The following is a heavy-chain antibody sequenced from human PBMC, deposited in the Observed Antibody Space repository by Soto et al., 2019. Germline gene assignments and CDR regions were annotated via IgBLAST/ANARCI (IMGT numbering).Heavy chain of an antibody. V-gene: IGHV4-30-4*01. J-gene: IGHJ3*02. CDR1: GDSITTGENY. CDR3: ARRQPRNGYVQVFDI. Sequence: QVQLKESGPGLVKPSQTLSLTCTVSGDSITTGENYWSWFRQPPGKGLEWLGNIYYRGYTNFNPSLKSRATISEYTSKRQFSLKLSSVTAADTAVYYCARRQPRNGYVQVFDIWGQGTSVIVSS. D-gene: IGHD5-18*01. CDR2: IYYRGYT.